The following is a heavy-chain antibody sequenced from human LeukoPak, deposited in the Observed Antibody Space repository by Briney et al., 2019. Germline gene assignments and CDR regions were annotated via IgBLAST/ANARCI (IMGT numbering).Heavy chain of an antibody. V-gene: IGHV3-23*01. CDR1: GFSFSSDG. Sequence: GGSLRLSCAASGFSFSSDGMSWVRQAPGKGLEWVSGILGGAGSTYYADSVKGRFTISRDNSKNTMYLQMNSLRVEDTAVYYCAHGSMYQLDYWGQGTLVTVSS. D-gene: IGHD2-2*01. J-gene: IGHJ4*02. CDR2: ILGGAGST. CDR3: AHGSMYQLDY.